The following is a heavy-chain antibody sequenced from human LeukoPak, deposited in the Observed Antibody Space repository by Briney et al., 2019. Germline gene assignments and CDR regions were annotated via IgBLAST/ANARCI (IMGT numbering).Heavy chain of an antibody. V-gene: IGHV3-30*14. Sequence: PGGSLRLSCAASGFTFSSYAMHWVRQAPGNGLEWVAVISYDGSNKYYADSVKGRFTISRDNSKNTLYLQMNSLRAEDTAVYYCATRAAGTQGRGYYFDYWGQGTLVTVSS. CDR2: ISYDGSNK. CDR3: ATRAAGTQGRGYYFDY. D-gene: IGHD1-1*01. J-gene: IGHJ4*02. CDR1: GFTFSSYA.